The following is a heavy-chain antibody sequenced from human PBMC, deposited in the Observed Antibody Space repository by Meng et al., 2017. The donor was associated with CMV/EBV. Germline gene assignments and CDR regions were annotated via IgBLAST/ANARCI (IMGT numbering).Heavy chain of an antibody. CDR3: AKLAGSSWYGSYFDY. V-gene: IGHV3-53*01. Sequence: GGSLRLSCAASGFTVSSNYMSWVRQAPGKGLEWVSVIYSGGSTYYADSVKGRFTISRDNSKNTLYLQMNSLRAEDTAVYYCAKLAGSSWYGSYFDYWGQGTLVTVSS. CDR1: GFTVSSNY. J-gene: IGHJ4*02. D-gene: IGHD6-13*01. CDR2: IYSGGST.